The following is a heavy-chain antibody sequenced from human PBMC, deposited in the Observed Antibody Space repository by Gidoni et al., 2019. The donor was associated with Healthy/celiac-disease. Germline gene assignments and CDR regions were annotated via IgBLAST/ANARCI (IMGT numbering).Heavy chain of an antibody. J-gene: IGHJ6*02. CDR1: GYTFPSYS. V-gene: IGHV1-46*01. CDR2: INPSGGST. D-gene: IGHD3-3*01. Sequence: QVQLVQSGAEVKKPGASVTVSCKASGYTFPSYSMHWVQQAPGQGLEWMGIINPSGGSTSYAQKFQGRVTMTRDTSTSTVYMELSSLRSEDTAVYYCARTNLRITIFGVVIDYYYGMDVWGQGTTVTVSS. CDR3: ARTNLRITIFGVVIDYYYGMDV.